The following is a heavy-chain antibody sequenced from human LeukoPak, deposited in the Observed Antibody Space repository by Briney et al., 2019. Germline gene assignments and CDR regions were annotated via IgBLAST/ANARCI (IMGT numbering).Heavy chain of an antibody. J-gene: IGHJ5*02. CDR2: IKQDGSEK. CDR3: AREEGYCSGGSCYFWFDP. Sequence: GGSLRLSCAASGFTFITSWTTWVRQAPGKGLEWVANIKQDGSEKNYVDSVKGRFTISRDNAKNSLYLQMNSLRGEDTAVYYCAREEGYCSGGSCYFWFDPWGQGTLVTVSS. CDR1: GFTFITSW. V-gene: IGHV3-7*05. D-gene: IGHD2-15*01.